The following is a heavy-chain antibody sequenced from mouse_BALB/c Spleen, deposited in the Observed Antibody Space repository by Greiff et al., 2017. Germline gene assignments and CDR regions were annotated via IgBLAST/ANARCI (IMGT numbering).Heavy chain of an antibody. D-gene: IGHD2-10*01. CDR1: GFTFSSYA. V-gene: IGHV5-6-5*01. CDR2: ISSGGST. CDR3: ARGPYFYAMDY. J-gene: IGHJ4*01. Sequence: EVQRVESGGGLVKPGGSLTLSCAASGFTFSSYAMSWVRQTPEKRLEWVASISSGGSTYYPDSVKGRFTISRDNARNILYLQMSSLRSEDTAMYYCARGPYFYAMDYWGQGTSVTVSS.